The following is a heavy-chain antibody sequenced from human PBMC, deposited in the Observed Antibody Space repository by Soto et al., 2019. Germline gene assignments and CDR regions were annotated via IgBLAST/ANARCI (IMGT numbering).Heavy chain of an antibody. J-gene: IGHJ6*02. V-gene: IGHV3-7*01. CDR3: ARGLRVGATTWTLYYYYYAMDV. D-gene: IGHD1-26*01. CDR1: GFTFSSYW. Sequence: EVQLVESGGGLVQPGWSLRLSCAASGFTFSSYWMSWVRQAPGKGLEWVANIKQDGSEKYYVDSVKGRFRISRDNAKNSPYLQMNSLRAEDTAVYYCARGLRVGATTWTLYYYYYAMDVWGQGTTVTVSS. CDR2: IKQDGSEK.